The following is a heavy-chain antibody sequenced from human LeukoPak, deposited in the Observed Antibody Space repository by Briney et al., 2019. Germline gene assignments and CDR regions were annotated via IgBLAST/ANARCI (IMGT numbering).Heavy chain of an antibody. D-gene: IGHD2-8*01. CDR3: ARVYLERLTAGYFDP. V-gene: IGHV3-30*04. CDR1: GFTFSTYA. J-gene: IGHJ4*02. Sequence: PGGSLRLSCAASGFTFSTYAMNWVREAPGKGREWVAVISYDGRQNYYADSGKGRFTIARDNSKNTLYLQMNSLRDEDSAAYYCARVYLERLTAGYFDPWGQGTWVTVSP. CDR2: ISYDGRQN.